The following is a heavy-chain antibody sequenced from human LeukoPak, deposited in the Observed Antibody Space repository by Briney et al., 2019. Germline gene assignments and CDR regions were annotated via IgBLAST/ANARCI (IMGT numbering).Heavy chain of an antibody. J-gene: IGHJ4*02. V-gene: IGHV1-18*01. CDR2: ISAYNGNT. CDR3: ASYSGSYPRSFDY. D-gene: IGHD1-26*01. Sequence: ASVKVSCKASGYTFTSSGISWVRQAPGQGLEWMGWISAYNGNTNYAQKLQGRVTMTTDTSTSTAYVELRSLRSDDTAVYYCASYSGSYPRSFDYWGQGTLVTVSS. CDR1: GYTFTSSG.